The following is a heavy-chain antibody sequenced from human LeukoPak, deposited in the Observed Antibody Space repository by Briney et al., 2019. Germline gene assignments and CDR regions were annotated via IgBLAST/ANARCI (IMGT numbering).Heavy chain of an antibody. D-gene: IGHD4-23*01. CDR3: ARDRGYSTFDY. CDR1: AFTFSSHW. J-gene: IGHJ4*02. V-gene: IGHV3-7*01. Sequence: TGGFLRPSCEASAFTFSSHWMSWVRQAPGKGLEWVANMKDDGGEINYVDSVKGRFTISRDNAKNSLFLQMNSLRVEDTAVYYCARDRGYSTFDYWGQGTLVTVSS. CDR2: MKDDGGEI.